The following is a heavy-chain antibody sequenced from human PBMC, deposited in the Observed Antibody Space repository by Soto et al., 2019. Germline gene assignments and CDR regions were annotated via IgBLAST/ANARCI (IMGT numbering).Heavy chain of an antibody. CDR3: AKDRFGQLWYSEVDY. D-gene: IGHD5-18*01. CDR2: ISGSGGST. Sequence: LRLSCAASGFTFSSYAMSWVRQAPGKGLEWVSAISGSGGSTYYADSVKGRFTISRDNSKNTLYLQMNSLRAEDTAVYYCAKDRFGQLWYSEVDYWGQGTLVTVSS. CDR1: GFTFSSYA. V-gene: IGHV3-23*01. J-gene: IGHJ4*02.